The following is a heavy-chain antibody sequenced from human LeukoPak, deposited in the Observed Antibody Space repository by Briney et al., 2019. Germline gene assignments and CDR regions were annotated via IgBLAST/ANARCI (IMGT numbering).Heavy chain of an antibody. V-gene: IGHV4-34*01. J-gene: IGHJ4*02. D-gene: IGHD1-26*01. CDR2: INHSGST. CDR1: GGSFSGYY. CDR3: ARRRGARGPFDY. Sequence: SETLSLTCAVYGGSFSGYYWSWIRQPPGKGLEWIGEINHSGSTNYNPSLKSRVTISVDTSKNQFSLKLSSVIAADTAVYYCARRRGARGPFDYWGQGTLVTVSS.